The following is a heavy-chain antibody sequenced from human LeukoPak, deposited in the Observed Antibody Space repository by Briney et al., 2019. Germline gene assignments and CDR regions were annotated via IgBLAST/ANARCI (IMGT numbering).Heavy chain of an antibody. Sequence: SETLSLTCAVYGGSFSGYYWSWIRQPPGKGLEWIGEINHSGNTNYNPSLKSRVTISVDTSKNQFSLRLSSVTAADTAVYYCARGRYGDLYYFDYWGQGTLVTVSS. CDR3: ARGRYGDLYYFDY. CDR2: INHSGNT. D-gene: IGHD4-17*01. CDR1: GGSFSGYY. V-gene: IGHV4-34*01. J-gene: IGHJ4*02.